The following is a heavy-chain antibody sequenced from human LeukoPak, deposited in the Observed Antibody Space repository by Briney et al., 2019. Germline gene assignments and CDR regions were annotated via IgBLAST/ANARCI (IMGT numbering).Heavy chain of an antibody. CDR1: GGSISNYY. J-gene: IGHJ3*02. D-gene: IGHD4-17*01. CDR3: ATFSYGDDDAFDI. CDR2: IYYSGST. V-gene: IGHV4-59*01. Sequence: SETLSLTCTASGGSISNYYWSWIRQPPGKGLEWIGYIYYSGSTNYNPSLKSRVTISVDTSKNQLSLKLSSVTAADTAVYYCATFSYGDDDAFDIWGQGTMGTVSS.